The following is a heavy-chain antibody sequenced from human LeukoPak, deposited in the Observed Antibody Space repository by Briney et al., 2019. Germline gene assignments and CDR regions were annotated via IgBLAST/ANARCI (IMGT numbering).Heavy chain of an antibody. D-gene: IGHD3-9*01. CDR1: GGTFSSYA. J-gene: IGHJ6*03. CDR2: IIPIFGTA. V-gene: IGHV1-69*13. CDR3: ARGARGILTGYYNVHYMDV. Sequence: SVKVSCKASGGTFSSYAISWVRQAPGQGLEWMGGIIPIFGTANYAQKFQGRVTITADESTSTAYMELSSLRSEDTAVYYCARGARGILTGYYNVHYMDVWGKGTTVTVSS.